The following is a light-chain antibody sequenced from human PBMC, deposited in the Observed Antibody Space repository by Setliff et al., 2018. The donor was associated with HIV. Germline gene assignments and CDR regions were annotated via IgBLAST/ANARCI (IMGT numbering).Light chain of an antibody. CDR1: LVLYNSYPNNKNC. J-gene: IGKJ5*01. CDR3: QQYFAIPYT. Sequence: DIVMTQSPDSLAVSLGERATINCKSSLVLYNSYPNNKNCLAWYQQKPGQPPKLLIYWASTRESGVPDRFSGSGSGTDFTLTISSLQAEDVAVYYCQQYFAIPYTFGQGTRLEIK. CDR2: WAS. V-gene: IGKV4-1*01.